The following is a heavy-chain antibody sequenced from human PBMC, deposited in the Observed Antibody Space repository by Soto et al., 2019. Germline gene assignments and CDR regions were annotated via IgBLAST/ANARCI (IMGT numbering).Heavy chain of an antibody. J-gene: IGHJ4*02. V-gene: IGHV3-23*03. CDR3: AIATGGFGGLVVVPSDY. CDR2: IHSGGTVA. Sequence: EVQLLESGGGLVQPGGSLRLSCAASGFTYESYAMSWVRQAPRKGLEWVPGIHSGGTVAHYADSVQGRFALSSYNSKNTLPLAMNSLRADDTGLYYCAIATGGFGGLVVVPSDYWGQGTLVTVSS. CDR1: GFTYESYA. D-gene: IGHD3-16*02.